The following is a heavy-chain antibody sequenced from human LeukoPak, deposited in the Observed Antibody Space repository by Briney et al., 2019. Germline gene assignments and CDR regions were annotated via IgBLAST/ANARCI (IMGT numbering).Heavy chain of an antibody. J-gene: IGHJ6*04. Sequence: SETLSLTCAVYGGSFSGYYWSWIPQPPGKGLEWIGEINHSGSTNYNPSLKSRVTISVDTSTNQFSLKLSSVTAADTAVYYCARGQSSEWLRTYYYYYGMDVWGKGTTVTVSS. D-gene: IGHD5-12*01. V-gene: IGHV4-34*01. CDR2: INHSGST. CDR3: ARGQSSEWLRTYYYYYGMDV. CDR1: GGSFSGYY.